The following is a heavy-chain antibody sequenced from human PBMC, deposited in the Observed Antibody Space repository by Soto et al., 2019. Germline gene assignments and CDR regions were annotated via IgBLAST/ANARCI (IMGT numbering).Heavy chain of an antibody. J-gene: IGHJ4*02. CDR2: INGDGSTT. Sequence: EVQLVVSGGDLIQPGGSLRLSCAASGFTFSNYWMHWVRQAPGKGLVWVSRINGDGSTTSYADSVKGRFTISRDNAKNTLSLQMNSLRAGDTAVYYCVRGSVYNWGGDFWGQGTLVTVSS. CDR3: VRGSVYNWGGDF. D-gene: IGHD7-27*01. V-gene: IGHV3-74*01. CDR1: GFTFSNYW.